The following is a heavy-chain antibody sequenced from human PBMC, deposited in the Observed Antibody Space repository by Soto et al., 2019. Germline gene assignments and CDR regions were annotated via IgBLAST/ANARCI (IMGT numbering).Heavy chain of an antibody. V-gene: IGHV3-53*01. CDR2: IYSGGST. CDR1: GFPVSSNY. J-gene: IGHJ6*02. Sequence: GGSLGLSCAASGFPVSSNYMGWVRQAPGRGLGWVSVIYSGGSTYYADSVKGRFTISRDNSKNTLYLQMNSLRAEDTAVYYCATGRYNWNYGGGRDIYGMDVWGQGTTVTVSS. D-gene: IGHD1-7*01. CDR3: ATGRYNWNYGGGRDIYGMDV.